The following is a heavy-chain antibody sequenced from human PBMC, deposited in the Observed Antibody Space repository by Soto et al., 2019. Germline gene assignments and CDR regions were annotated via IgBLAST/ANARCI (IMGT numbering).Heavy chain of an antibody. CDR2: IYHSGST. J-gene: IGHJ4*02. D-gene: IGHD2-15*01. CDR1: GGSISSGGYS. V-gene: IGHV4-30-2*01. Sequence: QLQLQESGSGLVKPSQTLSLTCAVSGGSISSGGYSWSWIRQPPGKGLEWIGYIYHSGSTYYNPSLXXRXPXSVDRSTNQFSLKLSSVTAADTAVYYCARGQVVAAQHWGQGTLVTVAS. CDR3: ARGQVVAAQH.